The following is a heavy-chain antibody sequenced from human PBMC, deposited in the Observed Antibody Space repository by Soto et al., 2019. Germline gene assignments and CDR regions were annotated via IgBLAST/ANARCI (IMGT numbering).Heavy chain of an antibody. CDR2: IHSGGST. CDR3: ARHLYDSTGTLLG. CDR1: GFTVSSSY. Sequence: GGSLRLSCAASGFTVSSSYMSWVRQAPGKGLEWVSVIHSGGSTYYADSVKDRFSISRDNSKNTLYLQMNSLRAEDTAVYYCARHLYDSTGTLLGWSPGTLVTVSS. J-gene: IGHJ4*02. D-gene: IGHD3-22*01. V-gene: IGHV3-66*04.